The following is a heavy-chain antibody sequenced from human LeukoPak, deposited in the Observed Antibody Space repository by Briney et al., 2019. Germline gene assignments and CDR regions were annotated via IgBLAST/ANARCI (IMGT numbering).Heavy chain of an antibody. D-gene: IGHD1-1*01. Sequence: GGSLRLSCAASGLTFSSYYMTWVRQAPGKGLEWVANINQDGSERYYVDSVKGRFTISRDNAKNLVFLQMNSLRAEGTAVYYCARPNFYPDYWGQGTLVTVSS. CDR3: ARPNFYPDY. CDR2: INQDGSER. V-gene: IGHV3-7*01. CDR1: GLTFSSYY. J-gene: IGHJ4*02.